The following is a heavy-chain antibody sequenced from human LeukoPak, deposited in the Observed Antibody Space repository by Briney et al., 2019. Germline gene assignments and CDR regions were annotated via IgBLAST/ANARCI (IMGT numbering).Heavy chain of an antibody. CDR2: IYTSGST. D-gene: IGHD2-2*02. V-gene: IGHV4-4*07. CDR1: GGSISRYY. Sequence: SETLSLTCTVSGGSISRYYWSWIWQPAAKGLERRGRIYTSGSTNYNPSLKSRVTTPVDTSTTQSSLKLSSVTAADPAAYYSASAGGVYCSSPSCYTRPLDWFDTWGQGTLVTVSS. CDR3: ASAGGVYCSSPSCYTRPLDWFDT. J-gene: IGHJ5*02.